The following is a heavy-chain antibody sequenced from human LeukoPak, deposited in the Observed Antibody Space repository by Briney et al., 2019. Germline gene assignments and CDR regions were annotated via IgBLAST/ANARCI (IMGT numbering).Heavy chain of an antibody. D-gene: IGHD6-19*01. CDR2: IYYSRST. J-gene: IGHJ4*02. Sequence: PSETLSLTCTVSGGSISSYYWSWIRQPPGKGLEWIGYIYYSRSTNYNPSLKSRVTISVDTSKNQFSLKLTSVTAADTAVYYCATRENSGWYFDYWAQGTLVTVSS. CDR1: GGSISSYY. V-gene: IGHV4-59*12. CDR3: ATRENSGWYFDY.